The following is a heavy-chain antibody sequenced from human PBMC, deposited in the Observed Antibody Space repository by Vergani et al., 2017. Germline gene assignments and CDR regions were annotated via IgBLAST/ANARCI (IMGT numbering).Heavy chain of an antibody. V-gene: IGHV3-30*02. CDR1: GFTLSNYD. CDR3: AKHFRGWGIDY. Sequence: QVQLVESGGGVVQRGGSLRLSCATSGFTLSNYDMQWISQGPGKGLEFVAFIQFDGSNQYYADSVKGRFTPSRDFSKNTLYLQMNSLRTDDTATYYCAKHFRGWGIDYWGQGTQVIVSS. D-gene: IGHD3-16*01. CDR2: IQFDGSNQ. J-gene: IGHJ4*02.